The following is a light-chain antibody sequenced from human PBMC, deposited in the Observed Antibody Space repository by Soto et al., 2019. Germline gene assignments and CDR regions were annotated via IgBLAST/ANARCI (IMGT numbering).Light chain of an antibody. CDR1: SSDVGGYNY. CDR3: SSYTRSSTLVV. Sequence: QSALTQPASVSGSPGQSITLSCTGTSSDVGGYNYVSWYQQHPGKAPKLMIYDVSNRPSGVSNRFSGSKSGNTASLTISGLQAEDGADYYCSSYTRSSTLVVFGGGTKLTVL. J-gene: IGLJ2*01. CDR2: DVS. V-gene: IGLV2-14*01.